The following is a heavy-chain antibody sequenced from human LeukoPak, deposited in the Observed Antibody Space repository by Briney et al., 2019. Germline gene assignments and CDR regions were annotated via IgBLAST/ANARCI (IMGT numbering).Heavy chain of an antibody. CDR3: ARDPYNSGDRVGYYFDY. V-gene: IGHV1-46*01. Sequence: ASVRVSCKASGYTFTSYYMHWVRPAPGQGLEWMGIINPSGGSTSYAQKFQGRFTMTRDTSTSTVYMELSSLRSEDTAVYYCARDPYNSGDRVGYYFDYWGQGTLVTVSS. CDR1: GYTFTSYY. CDR2: INPSGGST. J-gene: IGHJ4*02. D-gene: IGHD1-20*01.